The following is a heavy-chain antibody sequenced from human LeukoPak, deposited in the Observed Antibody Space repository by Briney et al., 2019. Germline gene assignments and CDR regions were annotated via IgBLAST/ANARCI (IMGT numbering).Heavy chain of an antibody. CDR3: ARGVYRELLADY. CDR2: IIPIFGTA. Sequence: SVKVSCKASGGTFSSYAISWVRQAPGQGLEWMGGIIPIFGTANYAQKFQGRVTVTADESTSTAYMELSSLRSEDTVVYYCARGVYRELLADYWGQGTLVTVSS. J-gene: IGHJ4*02. D-gene: IGHD2-21*02. CDR1: GGTFSSYA. V-gene: IGHV1-69*13.